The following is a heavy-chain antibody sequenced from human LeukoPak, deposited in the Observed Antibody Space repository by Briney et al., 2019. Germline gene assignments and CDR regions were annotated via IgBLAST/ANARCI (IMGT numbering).Heavy chain of an antibody. D-gene: IGHD3-22*01. CDR2: INHSGST. V-gene: IGHV4-34*01. CDR1: GGSFSGYC. J-gene: IGHJ4*02. Sequence: SETLSLTCAVYGGSFSGYCWSLIRQPPGKGLEWIGEINHSGSTNYNPSLRSRVTISVDTSKNQFSLKLSSVTAADTAVYYCARGYDSSGYGYWGQGTLVTVSS. CDR3: ARGYDSSGYGY.